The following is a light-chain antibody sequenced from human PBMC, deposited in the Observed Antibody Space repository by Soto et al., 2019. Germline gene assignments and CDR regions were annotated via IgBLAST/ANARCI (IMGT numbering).Light chain of an antibody. J-gene: IGKJ3*01. V-gene: IGKV1-27*01. CDR2: GAS. CDR3: QKYNSAPPVT. CDR1: QVINNY. Sequence: DIQMTQSPSSLSASVGDRVTISCRASQVINNYLAWYQQRPGKGPKLLIYGASTLQSGVPSRFSGSGSGTDFTLTIRSLPPEDVATYYCQKYNSAPPVTFGPGTTVHV.